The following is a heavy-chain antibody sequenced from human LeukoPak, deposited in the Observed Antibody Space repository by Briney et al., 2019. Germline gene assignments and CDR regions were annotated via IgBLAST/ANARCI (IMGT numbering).Heavy chain of an antibody. CDR2: IWYDGSNK. V-gene: IGHV3-33*01. J-gene: IGHJ6*02. Sequence: GGSLRLSCAASGFTFSSYGMEWVRQAPGKGLEWVAVIWYDGSNKYYADSVKGRFTISRDNAKNTLYLQMNSLRAEDTAVYYCARVGHCNGGSCDGVDVWGQGTTVTVSS. CDR1: GFTFSSYG. CDR3: ARVGHCNGGSCDGVDV. D-gene: IGHD2-15*01.